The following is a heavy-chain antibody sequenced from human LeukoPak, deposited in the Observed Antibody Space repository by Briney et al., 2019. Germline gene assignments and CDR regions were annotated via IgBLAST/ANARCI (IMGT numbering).Heavy chain of an antibody. D-gene: IGHD1-26*01. V-gene: IGHV4-59*01. CDR1: GGSISSYY. CDR3: ARAGLVWGAHDFDY. Sequence: SETLSLTCTVSGGSISSYYWSWIRHPPGKGLEWIGYIYYSGSTNYNPSLKNRGTISLDTSKNQSSLTLSSVTAADTAVYYCARAGLVWGAHDFDYWGQGTLVTVSS. CDR2: IYYSGST. J-gene: IGHJ4*02.